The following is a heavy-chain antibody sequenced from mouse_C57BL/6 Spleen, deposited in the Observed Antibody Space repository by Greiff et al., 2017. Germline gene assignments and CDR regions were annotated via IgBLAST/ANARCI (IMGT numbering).Heavy chain of an antibody. V-gene: IGHV5-17*01. J-gene: IGHJ2*01. CDR2: ISSGSSTI. CDR3: ARRDYSNYGYFDY. CDR1: GFTFSDYG. Sequence: EVQRVESGGGLVKPGGSLKLSCAASGFTFSDYGMHWVRQAPEKGLEWVAYISSGSSTIYYADTVKGRFTISRDNAKNTLFLQMTSLRSEDTAMYYCARRDYSNYGYFDYWGQGTTLTVSS. D-gene: IGHD2-5*01.